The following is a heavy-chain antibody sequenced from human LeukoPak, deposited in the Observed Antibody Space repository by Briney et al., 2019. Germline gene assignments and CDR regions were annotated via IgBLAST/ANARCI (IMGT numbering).Heavy chain of an antibody. V-gene: IGHV3-11*01. CDR3: ARLKGRVVPTSLDP. J-gene: IGHJ5*02. Sequence: GGSLRLSCAASGFSFSDYYMSWIRHAPGKGLEWVSYISSSGSTIYYADSVRGRFTLSRDNAKNSLYLQMNSLRAEDTAVYYCARLKGRVVPTSLDPWGQGTLVTVSS. D-gene: IGHD2-2*01. CDR2: ISSSGSTI. CDR1: GFSFSDYY.